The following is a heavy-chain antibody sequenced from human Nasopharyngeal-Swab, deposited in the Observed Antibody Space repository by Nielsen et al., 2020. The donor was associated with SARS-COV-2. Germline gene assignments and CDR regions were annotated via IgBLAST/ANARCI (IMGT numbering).Heavy chain of an antibody. Sequence: GESLKISCKASGYTFTSYAMHWGRQAPGQRLEWMGWINAGNGNTKYSQKFQGRVTITRDTSASTAYMELSSLRSEDTAVYYCARDDYYYYGMDVWGQGTTVTVSS. CDR1: GYTFTSYA. J-gene: IGHJ6*02. V-gene: IGHV1-3*01. CDR2: INAGNGNT. CDR3: ARDDYYYYGMDV.